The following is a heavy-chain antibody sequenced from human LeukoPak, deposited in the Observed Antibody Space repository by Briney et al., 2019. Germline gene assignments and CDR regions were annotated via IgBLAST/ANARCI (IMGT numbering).Heavy chain of an antibody. CDR3: TRQQLVLDQ. J-gene: IGHJ4*02. CDR2: IKSKTDGGTT. Sequence: GGSLRLSCVASGFTFNNAWMSWLRQAPGKGLEWIGHIKSKTDGGTTDYSAPVKGSFSISRDDSINTLYLQMNSLTTEDTGVYYCTRQQLVLDQWGQGTLVTVSS. D-gene: IGHD6-13*01. CDR1: GFTFNNAW. V-gene: IGHV3-15*01.